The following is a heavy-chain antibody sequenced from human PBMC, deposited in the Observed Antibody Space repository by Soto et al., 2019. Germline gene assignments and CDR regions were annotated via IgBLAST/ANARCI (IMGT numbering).Heavy chain of an antibody. CDR1: GGTFSSYT. J-gene: IGHJ4*02. CDR3: VISSRIGYENDY. V-gene: IGHV1-69*02. D-gene: IGHD5-12*01. CDR2: IIPILGIA. Sequence: QVQLVQSGAEVKKPGSSVKVSCKASGGTFSSYTITWVRQAPGQGLEWMGRIIPILGIATYAKNFQGRVTITADKSTSTAYMELTSLGSEDTAVYYCVISSRIGYENDYWGQGTLVTVSS.